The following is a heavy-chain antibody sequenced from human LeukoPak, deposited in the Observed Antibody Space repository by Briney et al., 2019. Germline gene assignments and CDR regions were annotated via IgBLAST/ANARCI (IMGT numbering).Heavy chain of an antibody. V-gene: IGHV4-31*03. CDR2: IYYSGST. D-gene: IGHD1-26*01. J-gene: IGHJ3*02. CDR1: GGSISSSGYY. Sequence: SETLSLTCTVSGGSISSSGYYWGWIRQPPGKGLEWIGYIYYSGSTYYNPSLKSRVTISVDTSKDQFSLKLSSVTAADTAVYYCARDGGGSLADAFDIWGQGTMVTVSS. CDR3: ARDGGGSLADAFDI.